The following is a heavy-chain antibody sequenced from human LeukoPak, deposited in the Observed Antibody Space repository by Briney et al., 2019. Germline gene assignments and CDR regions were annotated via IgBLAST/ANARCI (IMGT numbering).Heavy chain of an antibody. D-gene: IGHD6-13*01. V-gene: IGHV4-59*08. CDR3: ARAPLGSSLYY. J-gene: IGHJ4*02. Sequence: SETLSLTCTVSGGSISSYYWSWIRQPPGKGLEWIGYIYYSGSTNYNPSLKSRVTISVDTSKNQFSLKLSSVTAADTAVYYCARAPLGSSLYYWGQGTLVTVSS. CDR2: IYYSGST. CDR1: GGSISSYY.